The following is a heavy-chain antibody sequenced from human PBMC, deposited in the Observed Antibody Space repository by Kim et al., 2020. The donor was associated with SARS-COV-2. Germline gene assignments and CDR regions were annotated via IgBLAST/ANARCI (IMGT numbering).Heavy chain of an antibody. CDR1: GFTFSNYG. V-gene: IGHV3-30*18. J-gene: IGHJ6*02. Sequence: GGSLRLSCAASGFTFSNYGMHWVRQAPGKGLEWVAVISNDGGGKYYADSVKGRFSISRDNSKNTLYLQMNSLRPEDTAAYYCAKYYYDSSAVKGKGMDVWGQGTTVTVSS. CDR3: AKYYYDSSAVKGKGMDV. CDR2: ISNDGGGK. D-gene: IGHD3-22*01.